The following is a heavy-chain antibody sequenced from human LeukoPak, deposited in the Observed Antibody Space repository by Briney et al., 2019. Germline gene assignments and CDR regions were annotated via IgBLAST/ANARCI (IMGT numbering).Heavy chain of an antibody. D-gene: IGHD1-26*01. CDR2: ISSSSSYI. J-gene: IGHJ6*03. CDR3: ARDPYSGNYGNYYYYYMDV. CDR1: GFTFSGYS. V-gene: IGHV3-21*06. Sequence: GGSLRLSCAASGFTFSGYSVNWVRQAPGKGLEWVSSISSSSSYIYYADSVKGRFTISRDNAKNSLYLQMSSLSPDDTAVYFCARDPYSGNYGNYYYYYMDVWGKGTTVTISS.